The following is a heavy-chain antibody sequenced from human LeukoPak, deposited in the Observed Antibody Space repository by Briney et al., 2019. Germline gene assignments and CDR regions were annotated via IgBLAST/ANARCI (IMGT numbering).Heavy chain of an antibody. D-gene: IGHD3-3*01. J-gene: IGHJ6*03. CDR3: ARVRYYDFWSGYLGRGGSGNRPYYYYMDV. CDR2: ISSSSSYI. V-gene: IGHV3-21*01. CDR1: GSTFSSYS. Sequence: GGSLRLSCAASGSTFSSYSMNWVRQAPGKGLEWVSSISSSSSYIYYADSVKGRFTISRDNAKNSLYLQMNSLRAEDTAVYYCARVRYYDFWSGYLGRGGSGNRPYYYYMDVWGKGTTVTVSS.